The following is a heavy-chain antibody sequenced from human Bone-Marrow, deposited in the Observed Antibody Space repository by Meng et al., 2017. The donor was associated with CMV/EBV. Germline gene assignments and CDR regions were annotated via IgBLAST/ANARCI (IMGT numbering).Heavy chain of an antibody. CDR1: GFTFSSYW. D-gene: IGHD1-1*01. J-gene: IGHJ4*01. Sequence: GGSLRLSCAASGFTFSSYWMSWVRQAPGKGLEWVANIKQDGSEKYYVDSVKGRFTISRDNAKNTLYLQLDSLAAEDTALYYCTTLQSLDYWGHGTLVTVSS. V-gene: IGHV3-7*01. CDR2: IKQDGSEK. CDR3: TTLQSLDY.